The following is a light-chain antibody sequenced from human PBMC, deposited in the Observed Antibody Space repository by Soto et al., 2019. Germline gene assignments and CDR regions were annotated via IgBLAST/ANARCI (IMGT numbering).Light chain of an antibody. CDR3: QQFNDWPHT. V-gene: IGKV3-15*01. CDR1: QSVSSN. CDR2: SAS. J-gene: IGKJ2*01. Sequence: EIVMTQSPATLSVSPGERATLSCRASQSVSSNLAWYQQKPGQAPRLLIYSASTRTTGIPARFSGRGSGTEFTLTISSLQSEDCAVYYCQQFNDWPHTFGQGTKLEIK.